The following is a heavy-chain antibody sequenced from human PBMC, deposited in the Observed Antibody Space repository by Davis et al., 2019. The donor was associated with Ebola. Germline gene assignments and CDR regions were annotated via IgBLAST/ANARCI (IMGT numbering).Heavy chain of an antibody. D-gene: IGHD6-13*01. Sequence: GESLKISCAASGFTFSSYGMHWVRQAPGKGLEWVAVISYDGSNKYYADSVKGRFTISRDNSKNTLYLQMNSLRAEDTAVYYCTSSSWMGYWGQGTLVTVSS. V-gene: IGHV3-30*03. CDR2: ISYDGSNK. CDR1: GFTFSSYG. CDR3: TSSSWMGY. J-gene: IGHJ4*02.